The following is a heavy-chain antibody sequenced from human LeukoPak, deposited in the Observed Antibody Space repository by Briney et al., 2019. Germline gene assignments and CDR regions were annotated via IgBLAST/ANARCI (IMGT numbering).Heavy chain of an antibody. CDR3: ARALAYDSSGYYSEYFDY. CDR1: GGTFSSYA. Sequence: SVKVSCKASGGTFSSYAISWVRQAPGQGLEWMGGIIPIFGTANYAQKFQGRVTITADKSTSTAYMELSRLRSDDTAVYYCARALAYDSSGYYSEYFDYWGQGTLVTVSS. CDR2: IIPIFGTA. D-gene: IGHD3-22*01. V-gene: IGHV1-69*06. J-gene: IGHJ4*02.